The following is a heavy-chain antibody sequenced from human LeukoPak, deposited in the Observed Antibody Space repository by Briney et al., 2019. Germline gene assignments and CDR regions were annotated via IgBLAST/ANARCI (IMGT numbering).Heavy chain of an antibody. Sequence: GESLKISCKGSGYSFTSYWIGWVRQMPGKGLEWMGIIYPGDSDTRYSPSFQGQVTISADKSISTAYLQWCSLKASDTAMYYCARQKLGYYYGSGSYHNWFDPWGQGTLVTVSS. CDR2: IYPGDSDT. J-gene: IGHJ5*02. D-gene: IGHD3-10*01. V-gene: IGHV5-51*01. CDR1: GYSFTSYW. CDR3: ARQKLGYYYGSGSYHNWFDP.